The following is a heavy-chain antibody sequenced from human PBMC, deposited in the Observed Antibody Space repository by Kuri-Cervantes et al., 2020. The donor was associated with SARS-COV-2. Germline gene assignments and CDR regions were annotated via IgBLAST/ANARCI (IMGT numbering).Heavy chain of an antibody. D-gene: IGHD3-10*01. CDR2: IYHSGST. CDR1: GYSISSGYY. J-gene: IGHJ4*02. Sequence: SETLSLTCAVSGYSISSGYYWGWIRQPPGKGLEWIGSIYHSGSTYYNPSLKSRVTMSVDTSKNQFSLKLSSVTAADTAVYYCAKARLVRGFTYFDYWGQGTLVTVSS. V-gene: IGHV4-38-2*01. CDR3: AKARLVRGFTYFDY.